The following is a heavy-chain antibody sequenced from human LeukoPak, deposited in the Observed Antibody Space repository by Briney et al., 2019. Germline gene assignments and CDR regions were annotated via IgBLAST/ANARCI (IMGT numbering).Heavy chain of an antibody. CDR3: ARDTYYYGSGSYRPSDY. J-gene: IGHJ4*02. V-gene: IGHV3-21*01. Sequence: GGSLRLSCAASGFTFSSYSMNWVRQAPGKGLEWVSSISSSSSYIYYADSVKGRFTISRDNAKNSLYLQMNSLRAEDTAVYYCARDTYYYGSGSYRPSDYWGQGALVTVSS. CDR2: ISSSSSYI. CDR1: GFTFSSYS. D-gene: IGHD3-10*01.